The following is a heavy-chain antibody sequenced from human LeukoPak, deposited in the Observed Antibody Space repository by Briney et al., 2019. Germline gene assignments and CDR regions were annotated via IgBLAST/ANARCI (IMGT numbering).Heavy chain of an antibody. D-gene: IGHD2-2*03. CDR1: GGSISSSSYD. V-gene: IGHV4-39*07. J-gene: IGHJ5*02. CDR3: ARDGVRRLDIVVVPAAEEGWFDP. Sequence: PSETLSLTCTASGGSISSSSYDWGWIRQPPGKGLEWFGSILYSGSTYYNPSLKSRVTISVDTSKNQFSLKLSSVTAADTAVYYCARDGVRRLDIVVVPAAEEGWFDPWGQGTLVTVSS. CDR2: ILYSGST.